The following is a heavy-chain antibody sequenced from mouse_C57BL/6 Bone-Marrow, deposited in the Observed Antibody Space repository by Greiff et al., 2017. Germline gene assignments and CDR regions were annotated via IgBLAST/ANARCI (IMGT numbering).Heavy chain of an antibody. J-gene: IGHJ3*01. CDR1: GFTFSNYW. CDR2: IRLKSDTYAT. Sequence: EVKLVESGGGLVQPGGSLKLSCVASGFTFSNYWMNWVRQSPEKGLEWVAQIRLKSDTYATHYAESVKGRFTISRDDSKSSVYLQMNNLRAEDTGIYYCTVYYYGSSSFAYWGQETLVTVSA. V-gene: IGHV6-3*01. D-gene: IGHD1-1*01. CDR3: TVYYYGSSSFAY.